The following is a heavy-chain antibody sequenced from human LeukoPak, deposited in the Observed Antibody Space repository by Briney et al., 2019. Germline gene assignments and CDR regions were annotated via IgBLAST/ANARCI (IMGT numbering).Heavy chain of an antibody. CDR1: GFTFSSYS. CDR3: ARNPTSFNWFDP. J-gene: IGHJ5*02. Sequence: PGGSLRLSCAASGFTFSSYSMNWVRQAPGKGLEWVSSISSSSSYIYYADSVKGRFTISRDSAKNSLYLQMNSLRAEDTAVYYCARNPTSFNWFDPWGQGTLVTVSS. CDR2: ISSSSSYI. V-gene: IGHV3-21*01.